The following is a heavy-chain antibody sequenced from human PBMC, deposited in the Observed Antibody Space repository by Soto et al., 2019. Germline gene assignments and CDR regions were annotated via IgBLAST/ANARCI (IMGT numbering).Heavy chain of an antibody. CDR1: GGSISSSSYY. V-gene: IGHV4-39*01. D-gene: IGHD3-9*01. Sequence: SETLSLTCTVSGGSISSSSYYWGWIRQPPGKGLEWIGSIYYSGSTYYNPSLKSRVTISVDTSKNQFSLKLSSVTAADTAVYYCARQSRYFDWLPYYFDYWGQGTLVTVSS. CDR2: IYYSGST. CDR3: ARQSRYFDWLPYYFDY. J-gene: IGHJ4*02.